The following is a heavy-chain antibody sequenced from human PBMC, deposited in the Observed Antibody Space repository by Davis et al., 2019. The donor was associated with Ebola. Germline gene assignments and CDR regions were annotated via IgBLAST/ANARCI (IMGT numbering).Heavy chain of an antibody. CDR2: IYHSGST. J-gene: IGHJ3*02. D-gene: IGHD6-13*01. CDR3: AVSLSSDYAFDI. Sequence: SETLSLTCAVSGGSISSSNWWSWVRQPPGKGLEWIGEIYHSGSTNYNPSLKSRVTISVDKSENQFSLKLSSVTAADTAVYYCAVSLSSDYAFDIWGQGTMVTVSS. V-gene: IGHV4-4*02. CDR1: GGSISSSNW.